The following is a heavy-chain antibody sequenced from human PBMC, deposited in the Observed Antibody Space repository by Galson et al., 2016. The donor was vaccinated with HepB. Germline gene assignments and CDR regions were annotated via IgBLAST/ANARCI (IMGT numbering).Heavy chain of an antibody. CDR2: ISLDGSVT. V-gene: IGHV3-74*01. CDR1: GFTGFTFSSYW. CDR3: GASRDGYIDY. Sequence: SLRLSCAASGFTGFTFSSYWLHWVRQAPGKGLVWVSRISLDGSVTIYGDSVKGRFSTSRDNAKNTLFLQTNSLRVEDTAVYYCGASRDGYIDYWGQGALVTISS. J-gene: IGHJ4*01. D-gene: IGHD5-24*01.